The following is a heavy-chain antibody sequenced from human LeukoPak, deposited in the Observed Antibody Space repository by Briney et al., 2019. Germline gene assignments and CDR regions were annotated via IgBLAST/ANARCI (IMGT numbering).Heavy chain of an antibody. CDR2: IYYSGST. CDR3: ARAQLMTTVVTPLAFDI. Sequence: TPSQTLSLTCTVSGGSISSGGYYWSWIRQPPGKGLEWIGYIYYSGSTNYNPSLKSRVTISVDTSKNQFSQKLSSVTAADTAVYYCARAQLMTTVVTPLAFDIWGQGTMVTVSS. V-gene: IGHV4-61*08. D-gene: IGHD4-23*01. CDR1: GGSISSGGYY. J-gene: IGHJ3*02.